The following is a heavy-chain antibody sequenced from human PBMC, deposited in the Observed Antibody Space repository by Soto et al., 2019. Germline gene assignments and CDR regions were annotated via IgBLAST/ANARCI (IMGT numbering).Heavy chain of an antibody. D-gene: IGHD3-22*01. CDR3: ATTYQTLKYYYDSSGYPYCFDY. V-gene: IGHV1-24*01. CDR1: GYTLTELS. Sequence: ASVKVSCKVSGYTLTELSMHWVRQAPGKGLEWMGGFDPEDGETIYAQKFQGRVTMTEDTSTDTAYMELSSLRSEDTDVYYCATTYQTLKYYYDSSGYPYCFDYWGQGTLVTVSS. J-gene: IGHJ4*02. CDR2: FDPEDGET.